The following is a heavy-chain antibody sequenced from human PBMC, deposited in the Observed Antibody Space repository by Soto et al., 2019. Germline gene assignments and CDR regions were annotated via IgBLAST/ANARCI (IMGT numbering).Heavy chain of an antibody. CDR1: GFTFSSYA. CDR2: ISYDGSNK. J-gene: IGHJ4*02. CDR3: ARLAAADVYFDY. Sequence: QVQLVESGGGVVQPGRSLRLSCAASGFTFSSYAMHWVRQAPGKGLEWVAVISYDGSNKYYADSVKGRFTISRDNSKNTLYLQMNSLRAEDTAVYYCARLAAADVYFDYWGQGTLFTVSS. D-gene: IGHD6-13*01. V-gene: IGHV3-30-3*01.